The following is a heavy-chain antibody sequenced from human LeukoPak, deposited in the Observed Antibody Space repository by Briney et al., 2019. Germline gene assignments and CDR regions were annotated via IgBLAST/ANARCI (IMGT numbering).Heavy chain of an antibody. Sequence: GVSLSLSYAASGFTFNVYAMNWVRQAPGKGLEWASSISSSSSYIYYADSVKGRFTISRDNAKSSLYLQMNSLRAEDTAVYYCARDYYDSSGYKLDAFDIWGQGTMVTVSS. V-gene: IGHV3-21*01. CDR3: ARDYYDSSGYKLDAFDI. D-gene: IGHD3-22*01. J-gene: IGHJ3*02. CDR2: ISSSSSYI. CDR1: GFTFNVYA.